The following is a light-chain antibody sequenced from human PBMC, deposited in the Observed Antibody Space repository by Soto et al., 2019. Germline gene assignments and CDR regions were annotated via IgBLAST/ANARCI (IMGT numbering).Light chain of an antibody. J-gene: IGKJ1*01. V-gene: IGKV1-5*03. Sequence: DIQMTQSPSTLSASVGDRVTITCRASQSVSTWLAWYQQKPGKAPKLLIYKASSLESGVPSRFSGSGSGTEFTPIITGLQPDDFASNSVHQDINRCTFGPGTKVEIK. CDR2: KAS. CDR1: QSVSTW. CDR3: HQDINRCT.